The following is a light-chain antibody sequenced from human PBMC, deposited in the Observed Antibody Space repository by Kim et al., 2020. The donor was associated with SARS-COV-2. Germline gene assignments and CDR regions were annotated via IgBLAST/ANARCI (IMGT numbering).Light chain of an antibody. CDR3: QAWDSSTEV. Sequence: VPQGQPASITCSGEKLGDKYACWYQQKPGQSPVLVIYQDSKRPSGIPERFSGSNSGNTATLTISGTQAMDEADYYCQAWDSSTEVFGTGTKVTVL. J-gene: IGLJ1*01. V-gene: IGLV3-1*01. CDR1: KLGDKY. CDR2: QDS.